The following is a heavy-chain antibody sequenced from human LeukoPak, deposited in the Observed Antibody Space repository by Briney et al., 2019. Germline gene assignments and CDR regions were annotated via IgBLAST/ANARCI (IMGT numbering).Heavy chain of an antibody. J-gene: IGHJ3*02. Sequence: PGGSLRLSCAASGFTFSTFAMSWVRQAPGKGLEWVANIKQDGSEKYHVDSVKGRFAISRDNAEKSLYLEMNSLRAEDTAIYYCARVKGLWDAFDIWGQGTMVTVSS. V-gene: IGHV3-7*01. D-gene: IGHD4/OR15-4a*01. CDR3: ARVKGLWDAFDI. CDR2: IKQDGSEK. CDR1: GFTFSTFA.